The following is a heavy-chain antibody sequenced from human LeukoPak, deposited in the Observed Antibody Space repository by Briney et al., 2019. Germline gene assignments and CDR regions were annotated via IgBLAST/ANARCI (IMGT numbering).Heavy chain of an antibody. CDR2: IKQDGSKK. J-gene: IGHJ4*02. Sequence: HSGGSLRLSCAASGFTFSSYWMTWVRQAPGKGLEWVANIKQDGSKKSYVDSVKGRFTISRDNAKNSLYPQMNSLRADDTGVYYCASQPAAADVDYWGQGTLVTVSS. CDR3: ASQPAAADVDY. D-gene: IGHD2-2*01. V-gene: IGHV3-7*03. CDR1: GFTFSSYW.